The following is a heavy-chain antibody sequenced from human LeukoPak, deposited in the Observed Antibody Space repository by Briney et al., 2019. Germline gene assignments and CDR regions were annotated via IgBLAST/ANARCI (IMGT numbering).Heavy chain of an antibody. CDR1: GGSISSYY. J-gene: IGHJ4*02. V-gene: IGHV4-59*01. Sequence: PSETLSLTCTVSGGSISSYYWSWIRQPPEKGLEWIGYIYYSGSTNYNPSLKSRVTISVDTSKNQFSLKLSSVTAADTAVYYCARGGAYSSSPVDYWGEGTLVTVSS. D-gene: IGHD6-13*01. CDR3: ARGGAYSSSPVDY. CDR2: IYYSGST.